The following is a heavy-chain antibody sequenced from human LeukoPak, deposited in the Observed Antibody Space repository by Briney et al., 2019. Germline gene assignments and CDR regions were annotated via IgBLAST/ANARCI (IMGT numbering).Heavy chain of an antibody. V-gene: IGHV4-34*01. J-gene: IGHJ5*02. CDR3: ARGPIVVVPAAIGFDP. CDR1: GGSFSGYY. CDR2: INHSGST. D-gene: IGHD2-2*01. Sequence: PSETLSLTCAVYGGSFSGYYLSWIRQPPGKGLEWIGEINHSGSTNYNPSLKSRVTISVDTSKNQLSLKLSSVTAADTAVYYCARGPIVVVPAAIGFDPWGQGPLVTVSS.